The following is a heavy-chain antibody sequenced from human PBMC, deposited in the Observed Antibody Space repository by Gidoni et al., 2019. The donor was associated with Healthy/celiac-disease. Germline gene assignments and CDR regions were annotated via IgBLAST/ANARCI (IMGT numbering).Heavy chain of an antibody. CDR2: NSAYNGNT. J-gene: IGHJ6*02. CDR3: AREVVTIFGYGMDV. CDR1: GYTFTSYG. Sequence: QVQLVQSGPEVKKPGASVQGSCKASGYTFTSYGIRWVRQAPGQGLEWMGWNSAYNGNTNYAQKLQCRVTMTTDTSTSTAYMELRSLRSDDTAVYYCAREVVTIFGYGMDVWGQGTTVTVSS. D-gene: IGHD3-3*01. V-gene: IGHV1-18*01.